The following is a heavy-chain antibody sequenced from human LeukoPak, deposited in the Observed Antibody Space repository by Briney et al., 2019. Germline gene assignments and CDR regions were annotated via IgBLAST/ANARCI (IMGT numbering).Heavy chain of an antibody. CDR3: ARLDVQYSFEN. J-gene: IGHJ4*02. CDR2: INPNGGGT. CDR1: GYTFTGFY. V-gene: IGHV1-2*02. Sequence: ASVKVSCQASGYTFTGFYIHWVRQAPGQGPEWMGWINPNGGGTNYAQKFQGRVTMTRDTSISTVYMELSRLKSDDTAVYYCARLDVQYSFENWGRGTLVTVSS.